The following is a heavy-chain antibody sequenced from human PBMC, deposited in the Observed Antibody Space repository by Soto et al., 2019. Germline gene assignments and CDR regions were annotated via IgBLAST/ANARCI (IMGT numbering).Heavy chain of an antibody. V-gene: IGHV4-31*03. J-gene: IGHJ5*02. CDR1: GGSISSGGYY. D-gene: IGHD1-26*01. Sequence: PSETLSLTCTVSGGSISSGGYYWSWIRQHPGKGLEWIGYIYYSGSTYYNPSLKSRVTISVDTSKDQFSLKLSSVTAADTAVYYCARGHLVGAAGWFDPWGQGTLVTVSS. CDR2: IYYSGST. CDR3: ARGHLVGAAGWFDP.